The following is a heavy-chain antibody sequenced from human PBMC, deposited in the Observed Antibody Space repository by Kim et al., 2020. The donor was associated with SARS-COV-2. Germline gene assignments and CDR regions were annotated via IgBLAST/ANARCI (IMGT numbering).Heavy chain of an antibody. V-gene: IGHV3-7*01. CDR1: GFTFGTYW. D-gene: IGHD4-17*01. CDR2: IKPDGSDK. Sequence: GGSLRLFCAASGFTFGTYWMTWVRQAPGKGLEWVANIKPDGSDKNHADSVRGRFTITRDNAKNSVFLQMNSLRADDTAVYYCARDTVFRLDYWGQG. CDR3: ARDTVFRLDY. J-gene: IGHJ4*02.